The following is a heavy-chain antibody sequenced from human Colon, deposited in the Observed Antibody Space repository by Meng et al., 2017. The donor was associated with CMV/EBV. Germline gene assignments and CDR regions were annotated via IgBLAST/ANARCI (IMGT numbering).Heavy chain of an antibody. V-gene: IGHV1-8*01. D-gene: IGHD3-3*01. J-gene: IGHJ4*02. Sequence: ASVKVSCKASGYTFTSYDINWVRQATGQGLEWMGWMNPNSGNTGYAQKFQGRVTMTRNTSISTAYMELSSLRSEDTAVYYCARTLVPAGPLSGLVIPHFDFWGQGTLVTVSS. CDR1: GYTFTSYD. CDR2: MNPNSGNT. CDR3: ARTLVPAGPLSGLVIPHFDF.